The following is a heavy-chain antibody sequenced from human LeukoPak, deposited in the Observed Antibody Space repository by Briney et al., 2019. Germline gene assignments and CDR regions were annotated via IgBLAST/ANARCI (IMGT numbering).Heavy chain of an antibody. V-gene: IGHV1-24*01. Sequence: ASVKVSCKVSGYTLTELSMHWVRQAPGKGLEGMGGFDPEDGETIYAQKFQGRVTMTEDTSTDTAYMELSSLRFEDTAVYYCAATIERITMVRGVPPDYWGQGTLVTVSS. CDR3: AATIERITMVRGVPPDY. D-gene: IGHD3-10*01. CDR1: GYTLTELS. CDR2: FDPEDGET. J-gene: IGHJ4*02.